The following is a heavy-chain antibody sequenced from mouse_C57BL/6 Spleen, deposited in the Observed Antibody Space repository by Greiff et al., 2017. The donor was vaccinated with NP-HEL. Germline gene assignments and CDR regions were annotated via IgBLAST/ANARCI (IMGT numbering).Heavy chain of an antibody. J-gene: IGHJ2*01. CDR2: IDPSDSET. CDR3: ARMWDYDSYYFDY. Sequence: QVQLQQPGAELVRPGSSVKLSCKASGYTFTSYWMHWVKQRPIQGLEWIGNIDPSDSETHYNQKFKDKATLTVDKSSSTAYMQLSSLTSEDSAVYYCARMWDYDSYYFDYWGQGTTLTVSS. V-gene: IGHV1-52*01. CDR1: GYTFTSYW. D-gene: IGHD2-4*01.